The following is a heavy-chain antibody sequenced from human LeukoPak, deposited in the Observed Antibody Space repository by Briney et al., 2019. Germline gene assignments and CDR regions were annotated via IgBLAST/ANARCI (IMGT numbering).Heavy chain of an antibody. D-gene: IGHD6-13*01. V-gene: IGHV3-30*02. CDR3: AKPPAGTKACFDY. J-gene: IGHJ4*02. Sequence: PGGSLRLSCAASGFTFSSYGMHWVSQAPGKGLEWVAFIRYDGSNKYYADSVKGRFTISRDNSKNTLYLQMNSLRAEDTAVYYCAKPPAGTKACFDYWGQGTLVTVSS. CDR1: GFTFSSYG. CDR2: IRYDGSNK.